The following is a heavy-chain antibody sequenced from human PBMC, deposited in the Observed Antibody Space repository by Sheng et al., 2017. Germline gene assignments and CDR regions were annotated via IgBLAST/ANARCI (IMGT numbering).Heavy chain of an antibody. J-gene: IGHJ4*02. CDR3: MREVGDDSDSSGDC. V-gene: IGHV3-23*04. D-gene: IGHD6-6*01. CDR1: QFTFGTYA. CDR2: ISGSGGSA. Sequence: EMQLVESGGALVQTGGSLRLSCVSSQFTFGTYAMSWVRQAPGKGLEWVSAISGSGGSANYADSVKGRFSLSRDNSKNTLYLQMHSLGVEDTAMYYCMREVGDDSDSSGDCWGQGTLVTVSS.